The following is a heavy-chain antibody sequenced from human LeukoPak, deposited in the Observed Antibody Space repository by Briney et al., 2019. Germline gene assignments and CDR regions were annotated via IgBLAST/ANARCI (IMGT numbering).Heavy chain of an antibody. Sequence: SGTLSRPSTVSGGFTCSSYYFWGWIRQPPGEGLGGTGRIHYSGRTYYKPSLKGRVTISVETAKKTFSLKLSSVTAADTAVYYCASTYCTNGVCYYNHDAFDIWGQGTMVTVSS. CDR2: IHYSGRT. CDR3: ASTYCTNGVCYYNHDAFDI. V-gene: IGHV4-39*07. J-gene: IGHJ3*02. D-gene: IGHD2-8*01. CDR1: GGFTCSSYYF.